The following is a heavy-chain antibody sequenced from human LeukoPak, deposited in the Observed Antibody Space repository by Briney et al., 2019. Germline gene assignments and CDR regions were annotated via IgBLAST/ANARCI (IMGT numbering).Heavy chain of an antibody. CDR2: INWNGGST. Sequence: GGSLRLSCAASGFTFDDYAMHWVRQAPGKGLEWVSGINWNGGSTGYADSVKGRFTISRDNAKNSLYLRMNSLRAEDTALYYCASGGIYYGAAFDFWGQGTLVTVSS. CDR3: ASGGIYYGAAFDF. CDR1: GFTFDDYA. V-gene: IGHV3-20*04. D-gene: IGHD1-26*01. J-gene: IGHJ4*02.